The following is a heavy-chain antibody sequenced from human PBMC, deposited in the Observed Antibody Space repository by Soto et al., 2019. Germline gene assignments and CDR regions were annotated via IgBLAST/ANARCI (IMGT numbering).Heavy chain of an antibody. D-gene: IGHD4-17*01. V-gene: IGHV1-18*01. CDR3: ARALSDSPRYGDYQYDFDY. J-gene: IGHJ4*02. CDR2: ISAYNGNT. Sequence: QVQLVQSGAEVKKPGASVKVSCKASGYTFTSYGISWVRQAPGQGLEWMGWISAYNGNTNYAQKLQGRVTMTTDTSTSTAYMELRSLRSDDTAVYYCARALSDSPRYGDYQYDFDYWGQGTLVTVSS. CDR1: GYTFTSYG.